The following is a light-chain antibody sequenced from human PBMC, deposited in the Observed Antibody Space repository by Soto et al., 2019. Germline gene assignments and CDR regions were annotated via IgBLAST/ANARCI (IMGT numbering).Light chain of an antibody. Sequence: EIVLTQSPATLSLSPGERATLSCRASQSVSSYLAWYQQKPGQAPRLLIYDASNRATGIPARFSGSGSGTDFTLTISSLEPEDFSVYYSQQLSNWPFTLGPGTKVDIK. V-gene: IGKV3-11*01. CDR3: QQLSNWPFT. CDR2: DAS. CDR1: QSVSSY. J-gene: IGKJ3*01.